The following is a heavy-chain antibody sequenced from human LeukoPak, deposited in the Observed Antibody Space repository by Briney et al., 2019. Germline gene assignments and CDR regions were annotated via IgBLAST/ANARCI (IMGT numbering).Heavy chain of an antibody. Sequence: PPETLSLTCTVSGGSISSSSYYWGWIRQPPGKGLEWIGSIYYSGSTYYNPSLKSRVTISVDTSKNQFSLKLSSVTAADTAVYYCATSGWYLLPGVYWGQGTLVTVSS. CDR3: ATSGWYLLPGVY. D-gene: IGHD6-19*01. V-gene: IGHV4-39*01. J-gene: IGHJ4*02. CDR1: GGSISSSSYY. CDR2: IYYSGST.